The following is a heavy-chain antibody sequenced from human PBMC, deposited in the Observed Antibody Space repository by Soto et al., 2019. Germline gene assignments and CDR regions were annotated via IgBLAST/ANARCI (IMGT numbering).Heavy chain of an antibody. CDR1: GFTFSSYA. J-gene: IGHJ4*02. V-gene: IGHV3-23*01. Sequence: GGSLRLSCAASGFTFSSYAMSWVRQAPGKGLEWVSAISGSGGSTYYADSVKGRFTISRDNSKNTLYLQMNSLRAEDTAVYYCAKDKGLRFLEWLLYRTLDYWGQGTLVTVSS. CDR2: ISGSGGST. D-gene: IGHD3-3*01. CDR3: AKDKGLRFLEWLLYRTLDY.